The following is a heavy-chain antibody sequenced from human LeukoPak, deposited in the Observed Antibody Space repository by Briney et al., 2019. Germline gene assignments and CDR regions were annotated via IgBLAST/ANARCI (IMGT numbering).Heavy chain of an antibody. V-gene: IGHV1-2*02. CDR1: GYTFTGYY. D-gene: IGHD4-23*01. J-gene: IGHJ4*02. CDR2: INANSGGI. Sequence: ASVKVSCKASGYTFTGYYMHWVRQAPGQGLEWMGWINANSGGIDYAQKFQDRVTMTRDTSISTAYMELSRLRSDDTAVYYCARDGHGGNSFDYWGQGTLVTVSS. CDR3: ARDGHGGNSFDY.